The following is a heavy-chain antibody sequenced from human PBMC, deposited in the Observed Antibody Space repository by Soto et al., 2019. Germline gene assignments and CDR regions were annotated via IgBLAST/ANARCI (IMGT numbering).Heavy chain of an antibody. CDR1: GFTVSSKY. CDR2: IQSGGPT. Sequence: RGALRLSCAGSGFTVSSKYMSWFRQAPGKGLEWVSLIQSGGPTYYADSVKGRFTISRDTSENTVHLQMDSLRAEDTGVYYCARDDVFCDGVRRQRGPMVVRGTGTTVT. V-gene: IGHV3-66*01. D-gene: IGHD2-21*01. CDR3: ARDDVFCDGVRRQRGPMVV. J-gene: IGHJ6*03.